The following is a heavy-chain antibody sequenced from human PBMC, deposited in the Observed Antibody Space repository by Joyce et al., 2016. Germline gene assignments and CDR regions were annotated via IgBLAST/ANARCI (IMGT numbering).Heavy chain of an antibody. J-gene: IGHJ4*02. D-gene: IGHD1-26*01. V-gene: IGHV6-1*01. CDR1: GESVSSNSVA. Sequence: QVQLQQSGPGLVKPSQTLSLACAFSGESVSSNSVAWHWIRQSPSRGLEWLGRTYYRSKWYFDYGVSGKSRITIIPDTSKSQFSLQLTSVSPEDTAVYYCARGRIYSFDFWGQGTLVTVSS. CDR3: ARGRIYSFDF. CDR2: TYYRSKWYF.